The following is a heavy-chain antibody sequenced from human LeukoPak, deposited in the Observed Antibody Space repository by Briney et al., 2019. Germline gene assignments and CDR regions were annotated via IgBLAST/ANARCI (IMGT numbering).Heavy chain of an antibody. V-gene: IGHV3-49*04. J-gene: IGHJ4*02. CDR1: GFTFGDYA. D-gene: IGHD3-3*01. CDR3: TRAKGPDFWSVLDY. CDR2: IRSKAYGGTT. Sequence: GGSLRLSCTASGFTFGDYAMSWVRQAPGKGLEWGGFIRSKAYGGTTEYAASVKGRFTISRDDSKSIAYLQMNSLKTEDTAVYYCTRAKGPDFWSVLDYWGQGTLVTVSS.